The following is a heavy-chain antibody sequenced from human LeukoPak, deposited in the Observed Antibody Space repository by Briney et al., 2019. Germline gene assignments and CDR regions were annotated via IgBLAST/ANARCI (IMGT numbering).Heavy chain of an antibody. V-gene: IGHV3-20*04. D-gene: IGHD6-13*01. CDR1: GFTFDNYG. Sequence: GGSLRLSCAASGFTFDNYGMSWVRQAPGKGLEWVSGINWNGGSTGYADSVKGRFTISRDNAKNSLYLQMNSLRAEDTALYYCARDGAAAGTYYYYMDVWGKGTTVTVSS. J-gene: IGHJ6*03. CDR3: ARDGAAAGTYYYYMDV. CDR2: INWNGGST.